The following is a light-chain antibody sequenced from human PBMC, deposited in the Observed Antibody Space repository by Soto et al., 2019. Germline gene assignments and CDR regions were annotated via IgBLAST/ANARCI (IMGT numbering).Light chain of an antibody. V-gene: IGLV2-14*01. CDR1: SSDVGGYNY. Sequence: QSVLTQPASVSGSPGQSITISCTGTSSDVGGYNYVSWYQQHPGKAPKLMIYDVSNRPSGVSNRFSGSKSGNTAPLTISGLQADDEADYYCSSYTSSSTLYVFGTGTKVTVL. CDR3: SSYTSSSTLYV. CDR2: DVS. J-gene: IGLJ1*01.